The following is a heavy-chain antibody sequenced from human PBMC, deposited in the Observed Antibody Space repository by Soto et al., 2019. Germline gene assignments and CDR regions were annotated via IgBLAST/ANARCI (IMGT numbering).Heavy chain of an antibody. J-gene: IGHJ4*02. CDR3: AKDARRTGLSGQWVG. CDR1: GFTFYNYA. V-gene: IGHV3-23*01. D-gene: IGHD1-26*01. CDR2: ISDSGTSI. Sequence: PGGSLRLSCAASGFTFYNYAMAWVRQAPGKGLEWVSSISDSGTSIYYADSVKGRFTISRDNSKDTLFLQMNSLRVEDTALYYCAKDARRTGLSGQWVGWGQGTLVT.